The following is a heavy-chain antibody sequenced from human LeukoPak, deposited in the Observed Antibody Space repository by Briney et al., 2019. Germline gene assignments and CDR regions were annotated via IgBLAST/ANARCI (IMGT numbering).Heavy chain of an antibody. V-gene: IGHV4-38-2*02. J-gene: IGHJ4*02. CDR1: GYSISSGNF. CDR3: ARRAYSAAYWKHFDY. Sequence: PSETLSLTCSVSGYSISSGNFWGWIRQPPGKGLEWIGSIFHSGTTYYNPSLKSRVTISIDTSKNQFSLKLNSVTAADTAVYFCARRAYSAAYWKHFDYWGQGTLVTVSS. D-gene: IGHD1-1*01. CDR2: IFHSGTT.